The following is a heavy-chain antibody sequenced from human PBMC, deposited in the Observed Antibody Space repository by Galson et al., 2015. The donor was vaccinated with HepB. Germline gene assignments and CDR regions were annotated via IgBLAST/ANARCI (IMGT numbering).Heavy chain of an antibody. J-gene: IGHJ4*02. V-gene: IGHV3-30-3*01. CDR1: GFTFSDYA. D-gene: IGHD2-8*01. CDR3: AREGGCTNGVCYGSDS. Sequence: SLRLSCAASGFTFSDYAMHWVRQAPGKGLEWVAIISYDGNIKYFADSVKGRFTISGDDSKNTLYLQMDSLRPEDTAVYYCAREGGCTNGVCYGSDSWGQGALVTVSS. CDR2: ISYDGNIK.